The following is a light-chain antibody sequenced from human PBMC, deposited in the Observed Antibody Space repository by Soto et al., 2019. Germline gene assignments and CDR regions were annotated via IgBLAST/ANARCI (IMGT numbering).Light chain of an antibody. V-gene: IGKV3-15*01. Sequence: EIVMTQSPATLSVSPWERATLSCRASQSLYSNLAWYQQKPGQAPRLLIYHASTRATGIPARFSGGGSGTEFTLAMSSLQSEDFAVYYCLQYTKWPLTFGGGTKVEIK. CDR2: HAS. CDR1: QSLYSN. CDR3: LQYTKWPLT. J-gene: IGKJ4*01.